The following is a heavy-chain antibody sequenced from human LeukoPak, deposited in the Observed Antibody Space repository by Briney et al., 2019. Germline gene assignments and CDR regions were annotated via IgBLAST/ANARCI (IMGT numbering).Heavy chain of an antibody. CDR1: GFTFGGYA. V-gene: IGHV3-23*01. J-gene: IGHJ6*02. CDR3: ARTIAQYSNTWLYFYYGLDV. Sequence: QPGGSLRLSCTASGFTFGGYAMTWVRQAPGKGLEWVSSTSSGSEDTYYADSVKGRFTISRDNSKSTLYLQMSSLRAEDTAVYYCARTIAQYSNTWLYFYYGLDVWGQGTTVTVAS. CDR2: TSSGSEDT. D-gene: IGHD1-7*01.